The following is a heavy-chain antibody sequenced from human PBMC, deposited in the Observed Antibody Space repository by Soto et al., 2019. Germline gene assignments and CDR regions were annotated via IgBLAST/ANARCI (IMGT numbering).Heavy chain of an antibody. CDR3: ARDLAVAQFDY. CDR1: GFTFSSYS. D-gene: IGHD6-19*01. V-gene: IGHV3-48*01. CDR2: ISSSSSTI. Sequence: PGGSLRLSCAASGFTFSSYSMNWVRQAPGKGLEWVSYISSSSSTIYYADSVKGRFTISRDNAKNSLYLQMNSLRAEDTAVYYCARDLAVAQFDYWGQGTLVTVSS. J-gene: IGHJ4*02.